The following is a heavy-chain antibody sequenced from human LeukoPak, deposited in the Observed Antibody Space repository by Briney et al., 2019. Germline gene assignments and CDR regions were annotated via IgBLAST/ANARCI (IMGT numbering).Heavy chain of an antibody. CDR1: GFTFSSYS. Sequence: PGGPLRLSCAASGFTFSSYSMNWVRQAPGKGLEWVSYISSSSSTIYYAGSVKGRFTISRDNAKNSLYLQMNSLRDEDTAVYYCARDRGPEGYYYYYYMDVWGKGTTVTVSS. J-gene: IGHJ6*03. D-gene: IGHD3-10*01. CDR2: ISSSSSTI. V-gene: IGHV3-48*02. CDR3: ARDRGPEGYYYYYYMDV.